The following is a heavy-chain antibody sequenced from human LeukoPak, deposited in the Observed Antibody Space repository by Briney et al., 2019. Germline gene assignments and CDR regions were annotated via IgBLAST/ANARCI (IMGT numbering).Heavy chain of an antibody. J-gene: IGHJ4*02. Sequence: SETLSLTCAVYGGSFSGYYWSWIRQPPGKGLEWIGEINHSGSTNYNPSLKSRVTISVDTSKNQFSLKLSSVTAADTAVYYCARGIGTRVEMAERRDYWGQGTLVTVSS. CDR2: INHSGST. V-gene: IGHV4-34*01. CDR3: ARGIGTRVEMAERRDY. CDR1: GGSFSGYY. D-gene: IGHD5-24*01.